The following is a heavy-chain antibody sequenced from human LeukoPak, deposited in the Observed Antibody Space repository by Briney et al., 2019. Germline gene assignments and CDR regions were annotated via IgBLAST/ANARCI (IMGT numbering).Heavy chain of an antibody. D-gene: IGHD6-19*01. CDR3: ARWANGWCAGSAFDI. CDR2: IYYSGST. Sequence: SETLSLTCTVSGGSIGSYYWSWIRQPPGKGLEWIGYIYYSGSTNYNPSLKSRVTISVDTSKNQFSLKLSSVTAADTAVYYCARWANGWCAGSAFDIWGQGTMVTVSS. CDR1: GGSIGSYY. J-gene: IGHJ3*02. V-gene: IGHV4-59*08.